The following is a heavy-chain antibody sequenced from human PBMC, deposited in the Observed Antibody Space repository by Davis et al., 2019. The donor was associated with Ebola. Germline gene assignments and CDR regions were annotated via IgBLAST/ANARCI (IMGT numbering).Heavy chain of an antibody. CDR1: GYTFTSYG. CDR3: TTPGGQDSGYDVFDI. CDR2: ISAYNGNT. J-gene: IGHJ3*02. V-gene: IGHV1-18*04. Sequence: ASVKVSCKASGYTFTSYGISWVRQAPGQGLEWMGWISAYNGNTNYAQILQGRVTMTTDTSTGTAYMDLSSLRSEDTALYYCTTPGGQDSGYDVFDIWGQGTMVTVSS. D-gene: IGHD5-12*01.